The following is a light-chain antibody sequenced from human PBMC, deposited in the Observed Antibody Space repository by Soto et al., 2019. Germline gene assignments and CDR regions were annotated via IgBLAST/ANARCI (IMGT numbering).Light chain of an antibody. CDR1: RSNIGRNP. CDR3: AAWDDSLDVEI. CDR2: SSY. Sequence: QSAVTQPPSASGTPGQRVTISCSGGRSNIGRNPVNWYQHLPGTAPKLLIYSSYQRPSGVPDRFSGSKSGTSASLAINGLQSEDEADYFCAAWDDSLDVEIFGGGTKLTVL. J-gene: IGLJ2*01. V-gene: IGLV1-44*01.